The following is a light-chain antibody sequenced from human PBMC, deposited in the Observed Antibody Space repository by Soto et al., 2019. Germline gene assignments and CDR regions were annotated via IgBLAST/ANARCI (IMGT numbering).Light chain of an antibody. CDR1: QSVSFW. Sequence: IEITKSPSTLPAAIGDRVTITCRASQSVSFWLAWYQQKPGQAPKLLIYKASNLESGVPSSFSGRGSGTKFTLTIASLQPDYFATYYCQQYNSYSFGQGTKVDIK. CDR2: KAS. CDR3: QQYNSYS. J-gene: IGKJ1*01. V-gene: IGKV1-5*03.